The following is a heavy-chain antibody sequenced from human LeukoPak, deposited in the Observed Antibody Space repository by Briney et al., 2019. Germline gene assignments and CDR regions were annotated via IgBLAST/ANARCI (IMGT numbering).Heavy chain of an antibody. V-gene: IGHV3-7*01. CDR1: GFTFSSYS. CDR2: IKQDGSEK. D-gene: IGHD1-1*01. Sequence: GGSLRLSCAASGFTFSSYSMNWVRQAPGKGLEWVANIKQDGSEKYYVDSVKGRFTISRDNAKNSLYLQMNSLRAEDTAVYYCARGGQGNWPTPFDYWGQGTLVTVSS. J-gene: IGHJ4*02. CDR3: ARGGQGNWPTPFDY.